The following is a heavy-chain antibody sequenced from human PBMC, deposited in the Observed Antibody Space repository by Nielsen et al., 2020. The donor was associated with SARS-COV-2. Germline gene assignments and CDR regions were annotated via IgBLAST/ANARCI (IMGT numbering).Heavy chain of an antibody. D-gene: IGHD3-22*01. Sequence: SLKISCAASGFTFDDYAMHWVRQAPGKGLEWVSGISWNSGGIGYADSVKGRFTISRDNAKNSLYLQMNSLRAEDTALYYCAKATYYDSSGHGYYFDYWGQGTLVTVSS. J-gene: IGHJ4*02. CDR1: GFTFDDYA. CDR2: ISWNSGGI. V-gene: IGHV3-9*01. CDR3: AKATYYDSSGHGYYFDY.